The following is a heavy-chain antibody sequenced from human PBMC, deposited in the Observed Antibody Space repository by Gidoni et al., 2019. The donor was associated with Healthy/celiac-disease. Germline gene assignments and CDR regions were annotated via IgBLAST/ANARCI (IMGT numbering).Heavy chain of an antibody. J-gene: IGHJ4*02. CDR1: GFTFSSYA. Sequence: QVQLVESGGGVVQPGRSLRLSCAASGFTFSSYAMHWVRQAPGKGLEWVAVISYDGSNKYYADSVKGRFTISRDNSKNTLYLQMNSLRAEDTAVYYCARVREMATITSADYWGQGTLVTVSS. CDR3: ARVREMATITSADY. CDR2: ISYDGSNK. V-gene: IGHV3-30-3*01. D-gene: IGHD4-4*01.